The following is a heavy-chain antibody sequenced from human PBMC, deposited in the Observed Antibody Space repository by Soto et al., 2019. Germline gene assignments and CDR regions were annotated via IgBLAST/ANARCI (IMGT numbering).Heavy chain of an antibody. CDR2: IYYNGNT. D-gene: IGHD2-2*01. Sequence: QVQLQESGPGLVKPSQTLSLTCTVSGGSISSGDYYWSWIRQHPGKDLEWIGYIYYNGNTYSTPSLKGRATISLDRSKNLFFLKLSSVTAADTAVYYCVRDVGSSHGPGHPHYFDSWGQGTLVTVSS. CDR3: VRDVGSSHGPGHPHYFDS. CDR1: GGSISSGDYY. J-gene: IGHJ4*02. V-gene: IGHV4-31*03.